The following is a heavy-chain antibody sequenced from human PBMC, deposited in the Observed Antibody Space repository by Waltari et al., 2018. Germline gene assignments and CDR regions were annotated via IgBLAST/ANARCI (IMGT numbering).Heavy chain of an antibody. J-gene: IGHJ4*02. D-gene: IGHD3-10*01. CDR2: TNQVEST. CDR3: ARLLYYGSGSRGDY. Sequence: QVQLQQWGAGLLKPSETLSLTCAVYGGSFSGYYWSWIRQPPGKGLEWIGETNQVESTNSDRSPKGRVTESEDTSKNQYSLKLSSVTAADTAVYYCARLLYYGSGSRGDYWGQGTLVTVSS. V-gene: IGHV4-34*01. CDR1: GGSFSGYY.